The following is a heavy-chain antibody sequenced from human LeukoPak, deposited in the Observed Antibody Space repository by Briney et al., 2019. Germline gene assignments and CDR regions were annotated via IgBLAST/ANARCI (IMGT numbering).Heavy chain of an antibody. V-gene: IGHV4-34*01. CDR2: INHSGST. CDR1: GGSFSGYY. J-gene: IGHJ4*02. D-gene: IGHD3-3*01. CDR3: ARGRRFSDY. Sequence: SETLSLTCAVYGGSFSGYYWSWIRQPPGKGLEWIGEINHSGSTNYNPSLKSRVTISVDTSKNQFSLKLSFVTAADTAVYYCARGRRFSDYWGQGTLVTVSS.